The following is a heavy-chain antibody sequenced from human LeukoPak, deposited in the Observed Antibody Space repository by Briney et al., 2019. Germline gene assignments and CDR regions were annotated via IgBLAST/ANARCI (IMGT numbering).Heavy chain of an antibody. CDR3: ARAVGSGSFQTYYYYMDV. CDR2: IYTSGST. CDR1: GGSISSYY. D-gene: IGHD3-10*01. J-gene: IGHJ6*03. Sequence: SETLSLTCTVSGGSISSYYWSWIRQPAGKGLEWIGRIYTSGSTNYNPSLKSRVTMSVDTSKNQFSLKLSSVTAADTAVYYCARAVGSGSFQTYYYYMDVWGKGTTVTISS. V-gene: IGHV4-4*07.